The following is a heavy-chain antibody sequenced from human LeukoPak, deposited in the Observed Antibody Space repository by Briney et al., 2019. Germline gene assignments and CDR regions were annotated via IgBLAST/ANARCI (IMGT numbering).Heavy chain of an antibody. D-gene: IGHD5-12*01. CDR1: GGSISSSSYY. J-gene: IGHJ4*02. CDR2: IYYSGST. CDR3: ARGRSGYSGYDPYFDY. V-gene: IGHV4-39*01. Sequence: SETLSLTCTVSGGSISSSSYYWGWIRQPPGKGLEWIGSIYYSGSTYYNPSLKSRVTISVDTSKNQFSLKLSSVTAADTAVYYCARGRSGYSGYDPYFDYWGQGTLVTVSS.